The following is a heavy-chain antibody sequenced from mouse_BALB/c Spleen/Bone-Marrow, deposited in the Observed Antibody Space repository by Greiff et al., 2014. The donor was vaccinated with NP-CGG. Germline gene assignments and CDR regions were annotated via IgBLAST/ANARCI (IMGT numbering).Heavy chain of an antibody. CDR1: GYAFTNYL. J-gene: IGHJ4*01. D-gene: IGHD1-1*01. Sequence: QVQLQQSGAELVRPGTSAKVSSKASGYAFTNYLIEWVKQRPGQGLEWIGVIDPRSGGTDYNEKFKGKAPLTADKSSSTAYMQLNSLTSGDSAVYFCARGGITTVVPYSMDYWRHASSVPFPS. CDR2: IDPRSGGT. V-gene: IGHV1-54*03. CDR3: ARGGITTVVPYSMDY.